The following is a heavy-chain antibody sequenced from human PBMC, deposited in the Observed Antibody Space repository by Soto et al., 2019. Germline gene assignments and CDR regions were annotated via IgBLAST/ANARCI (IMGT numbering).Heavy chain of an antibody. J-gene: IGHJ5*02. CDR1: GYTFTSYY. CDR3: ARETNLYSSPNNWFDP. CDR2: INPSGGST. Sequence: VASVKVSCKASGYTFTSYYMHWVRQAPGQGLEWMGIINPSGGSTSYAQKFQGRVTMTRDTSTSTVYMELSSLRSEDTAVYYCARETNLYSSPNNWFDPWGQGTLVTVSS. V-gene: IGHV1-46*01. D-gene: IGHD6-13*01.